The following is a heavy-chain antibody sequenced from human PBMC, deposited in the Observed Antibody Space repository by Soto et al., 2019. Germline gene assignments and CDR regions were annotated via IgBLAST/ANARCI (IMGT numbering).Heavy chain of an antibody. V-gene: IGHV3-74*01. J-gene: IGHJ5*02. Sequence: GVLRLSCAASGFTFSNYFMHWVRQVPGEGLVWVSRMSGDGKTISYADSVKGRFTISRDNAKNTLYLQMNSLRAEDTAVYYCARNYVPGIAGFDPWGQGTLVTVSS. CDR1: GFTFSNYF. D-gene: IGHD3-10*02. CDR2: MSGDGKTI. CDR3: ARNYVPGIAGFDP.